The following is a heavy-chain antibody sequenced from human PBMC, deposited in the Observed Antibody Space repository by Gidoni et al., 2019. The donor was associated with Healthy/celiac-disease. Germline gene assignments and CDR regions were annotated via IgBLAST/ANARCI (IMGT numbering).Heavy chain of an antibody. CDR1: GFTFSSSA. CDR3: AREGVRSGWDY. J-gene: IGHJ4*02. Sequence: QVQLVESGGGVVQPGRSLRLSCAASGFTFSSSAMHWVRQAPGKGLEWVAVISYDGSNKYYADSVKGRFTISRDNSKNTLYLQMNSLRAEDTAVYYCAREGVRSGWDYWGQGTLVTVSS. D-gene: IGHD6-19*01. CDR2: ISYDGSNK. V-gene: IGHV3-30-3*01.